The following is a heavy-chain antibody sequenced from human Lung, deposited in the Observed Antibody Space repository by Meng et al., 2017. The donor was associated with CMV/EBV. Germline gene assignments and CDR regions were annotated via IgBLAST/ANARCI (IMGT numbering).Heavy chain of an antibody. CDR2: INSDGSST. J-gene: IGHJ4*02. CDR3: ARVPSYCGGDCYDAGEQPLDY. V-gene: IGHV3-74*01. Sequence: SXXASGFTLSSYWMHWVRQAPGKGLVWVSRINSDGSSTSYADSVKGRFTISRDNAKNTLYLQMNSLRAEDTAVYYGARVPSYCGGDCYDAGEQPLDYXGQGXLVTVSS. D-gene: IGHD2-21*01. CDR1: GFTLSSYW.